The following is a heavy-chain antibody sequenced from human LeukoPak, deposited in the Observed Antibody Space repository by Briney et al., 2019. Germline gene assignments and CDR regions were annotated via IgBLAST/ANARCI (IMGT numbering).Heavy chain of an antibody. CDR1: GYTLTELS. CDR2: FDPEDGET. J-gene: IGHJ4*02. V-gene: IGHV1-24*01. CDR3: ASLGSGWYYFDY. Sequence: ASVKVSCKVSGYTLTELSMHWVRQAPGKGLEWMGGFDPEDGETIYAQKFQGRVTMTEDTSTDTAYMELSSLRSDDTAVYYCASLGSGWYYFDYWGQGTLVTVSS. D-gene: IGHD6-19*01.